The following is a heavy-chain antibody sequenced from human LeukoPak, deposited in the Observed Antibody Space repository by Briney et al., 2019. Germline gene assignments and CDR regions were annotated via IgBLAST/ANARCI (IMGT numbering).Heavy chain of an antibody. CDR1: DGSINSNSNY. D-gene: IGHD5-12*01. V-gene: IGHV4-39*01. Sequence: AETLSLTCTVSDGSINSNSNYWGWIRQPPGKGPEWIGSISYSGKAYYRSSLKSRVTISVDTSKNQFSLKLTSMTAEDTAVYYCARHSFEVATLTPFDSWGQGTLVTVSS. J-gene: IGHJ4*02. CDR2: ISYSGKA. CDR3: ARHSFEVATLTPFDS.